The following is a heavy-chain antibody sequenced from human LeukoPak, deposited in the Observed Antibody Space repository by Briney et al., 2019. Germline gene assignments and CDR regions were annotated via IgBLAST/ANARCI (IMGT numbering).Heavy chain of an antibody. J-gene: IGHJ5*02. CDR2: IVPIFGTT. Sequence: ASVKVSCKASGGTFTSYSVSWVRQAPGHGLEWMGGIVPIFGTTDYAEKFKGRVTMTTDESTTIVYMELSSLRSEDTAVYYCARVTGYSNWFDPWGQGTLVTVSS. CDR3: ARVTGYSNWFDP. V-gene: IGHV1-69*05. D-gene: IGHD4-11*01. CDR1: GGTFTSYS.